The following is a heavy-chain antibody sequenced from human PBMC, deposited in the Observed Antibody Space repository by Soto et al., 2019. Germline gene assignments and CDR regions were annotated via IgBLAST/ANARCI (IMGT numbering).Heavy chain of an antibody. V-gene: IGHV2-5*02. CDR2: IFWDNDK. D-gene: IGHD3-22*01. J-gene: IGHJ4*02. Sequence: ESGPTLVNPTPTLTLTCTFSGFSLSTGVGVGWIREPPGKALEWLAVIFWDNDKRYSPSLRSRLTITKVASKDQVVLTMTDMDPVDTGTYSCARLYYFDSSGYLRPFDSWGQGTLVTVSS. CDR3: ARLYYFDSSGYLRPFDS. CDR1: GFSLSTGVG.